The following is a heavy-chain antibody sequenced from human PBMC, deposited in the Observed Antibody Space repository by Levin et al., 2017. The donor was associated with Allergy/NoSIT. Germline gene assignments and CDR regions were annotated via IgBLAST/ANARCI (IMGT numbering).Heavy chain of an antibody. V-gene: IGHV3-23*01. D-gene: IGHD2-2*01. CDR3: AKAIGVVVPGGSRWFDP. CDR2: ISDGGAST. Sequence: LSLTCAASGFTFSSSAMTWVRQAPGKGLEWVSIISDGGASTYYADSVKGRFTISRDNSKNTLYLQVNNLRADDTAVYYCAKAIGVVVPGGSRWFDPWGQGTLVTVSS. CDR1: GFTFSSSA. J-gene: IGHJ5*02.